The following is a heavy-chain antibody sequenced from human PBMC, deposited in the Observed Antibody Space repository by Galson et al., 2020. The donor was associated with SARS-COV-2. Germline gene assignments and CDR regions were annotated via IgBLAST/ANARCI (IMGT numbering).Heavy chain of an antibody. J-gene: IGHJ4*02. D-gene: IGHD5-12*01. CDR2: IYPGDSDT. CDR1: GYSFTTYW. Sequence: GESLKISCKGSGYSFTTYWIGWVRQMPGKGLEWMGIIYPGDSDTRYSPSFQGQVTISADRSINTAYLQWSSLKASDTAMYYCARSAYSAYDVDYWGQGTLVTVSS. CDR3: ARSAYSAYDVDY. V-gene: IGHV5-51*01.